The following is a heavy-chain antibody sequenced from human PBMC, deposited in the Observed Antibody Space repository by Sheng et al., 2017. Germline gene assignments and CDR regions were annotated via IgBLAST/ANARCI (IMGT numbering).Heavy chain of an antibody. V-gene: IGHV4-39*07. CDR1: GGSISSSSYY. CDR3: ARSGGDCSSASYYPTFDY. J-gene: IGHJ4*02. D-gene: IGHD2-2*01. Sequence: QLQLQESGPGLVKPSETLSLTCTVSGGSISSSSYYWGWIRQPPGKGLEWIGSIYYSGSTYYNPSLKSRVTISVDTSKNQFSLKLSSVTAADTAVYYCARSGGDCSSASYYPTFDYWGQGTLVTVSS. CDR2: IYYSGST.